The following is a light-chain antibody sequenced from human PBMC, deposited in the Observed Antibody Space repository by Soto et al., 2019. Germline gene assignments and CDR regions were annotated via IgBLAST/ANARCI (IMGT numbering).Light chain of an antibody. V-gene: IGKV1-5*03. CDR1: QDIGDW. J-gene: IGKJ3*01. Sequence: DDRLTQSPSTLSASVGDRVTISCRASQDIGDWLAWYQQKPGKAPKLLIHRVSRLQNGVPVRFSGSGSETEFTLTINGLQPDDFATYYCQRYNSHLFFFGPGTKVQSK. CDR3: QRYNSHLFF. CDR2: RVS.